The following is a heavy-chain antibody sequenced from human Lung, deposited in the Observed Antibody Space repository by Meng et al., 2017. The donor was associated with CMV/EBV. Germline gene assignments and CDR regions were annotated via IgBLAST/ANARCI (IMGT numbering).Heavy chain of an antibody. Sequence: GESLKISCAASGFTFSSYWMSWVRQAPGKGLEWVANIKQDGSEKYYVDSVKGRFTISRDNAKKSLYLQMNSLRAEDTAVYYCARIKYDFWGTNWFDPWGQGTLVTVSS. CDR2: IKQDGSEK. CDR1: GFTFSSYW. J-gene: IGHJ5*02. CDR3: ARIKYDFWGTNWFDP. D-gene: IGHD3-3*01. V-gene: IGHV3-7*01.